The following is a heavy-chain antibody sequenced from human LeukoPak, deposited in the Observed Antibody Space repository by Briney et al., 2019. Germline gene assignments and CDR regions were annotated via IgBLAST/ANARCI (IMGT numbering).Heavy chain of an antibody. Sequence: GGSLRLSCAASGFTFSSYGMSWVRQAPGKGLEWVSAISGSGGSTYYADSVKGRFTISRDNSKNTLCLQMNSLRAEDTAVYYCARDGYYYDSSGYYPYYYYYMDVWGKGTTVTISS. CDR3: ARDGYYYDSSGYYPYYYYYMDV. D-gene: IGHD3-22*01. CDR1: GFTFSSYG. J-gene: IGHJ6*03. V-gene: IGHV3-23*01. CDR2: ISGSGGST.